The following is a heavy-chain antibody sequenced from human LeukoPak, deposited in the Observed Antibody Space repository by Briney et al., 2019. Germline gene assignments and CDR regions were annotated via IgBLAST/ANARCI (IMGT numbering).Heavy chain of an antibody. CDR3: ASGVADYYYMDV. V-gene: IGHV4-61*02. CDR1: GGSISSGSYY. CDR2: IYTSGST. D-gene: IGHD3-3*01. Sequence: SETLSLTCTVSGGSISSGSYYWSWIRQPAGKGLEWIGRIYTSGSTNYNPSLKSRVTISVDTSKNQFSLKLSSVTAADTAVYYCASGVADYYYMDVWGQGTMVTVSS. J-gene: IGHJ6*03.